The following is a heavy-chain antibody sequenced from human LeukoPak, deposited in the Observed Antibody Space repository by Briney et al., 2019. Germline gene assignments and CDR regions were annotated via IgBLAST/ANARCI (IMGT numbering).Heavy chain of an antibody. V-gene: IGHV3-23*01. D-gene: IGHD6-13*01. J-gene: IGHJ4*02. CDR2: ISGSGGST. Sequence: GGSLRLSCAASGFTFSSYAMSWVRQASGKGLEWVSVISGSGGSTYYADSVKGRFTISRDNSKNTLYLQMNSLRAEDTAVYYCAKAGIAAAGILYYFDYWGQGTLVTVSS. CDR1: GFTFSSYA. CDR3: AKAGIAAAGILYYFDY.